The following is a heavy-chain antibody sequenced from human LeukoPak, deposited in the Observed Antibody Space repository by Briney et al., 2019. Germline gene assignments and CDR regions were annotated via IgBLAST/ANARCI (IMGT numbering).Heavy chain of an antibody. CDR1: GFAFSSYA. CDR2: ISSGGTNR. V-gene: IGHV3-30*03. J-gene: IGHJ4*02. D-gene: IGHD4-23*01. CDR3: ARGGKVPYFNY. Sequence: PGGSLRPSCVASGFAFSSYAMHWVRQAPGKGLEWVSSISSGGTNRFYAGSVKGRFTISREDSKNTVYLQMNSLRAEDTAVYYCARGGKVPYFNYWGQGTLVTVSS.